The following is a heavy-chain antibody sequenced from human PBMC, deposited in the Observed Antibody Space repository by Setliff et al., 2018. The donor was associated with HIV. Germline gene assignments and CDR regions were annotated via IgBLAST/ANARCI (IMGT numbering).Heavy chain of an antibody. Sequence: SETLSLTCSVSGDSISSHYWSWIRQPPGKGLEWIGYIYYSGSTNYKSSLKSRVTISMDTSKNQFSLKLTSVTAADAAVYFCARRQWLAANFDSWGQGTLVTVSS. CDR2: IYYSGST. CDR3: ARRQWLAANFDS. CDR1: GDSISSHY. D-gene: IGHD6-19*01. V-gene: IGHV4-59*11. J-gene: IGHJ5*01.